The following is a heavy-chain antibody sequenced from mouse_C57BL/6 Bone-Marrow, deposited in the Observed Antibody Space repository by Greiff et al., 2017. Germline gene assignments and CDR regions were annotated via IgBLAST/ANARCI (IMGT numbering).Heavy chain of an antibody. CDR2: ISYDGSN. CDR3: SRVAWFAY. J-gene: IGHJ3*01. Sequence: VQLQQSGPGLVKPSQSLSLTCSVTGYSITSGYYWNWIRQFPGNKLEWMGYISYDGSNNYNPSLKNRISITRDTSTNQFFLKLNSVTNEDTATYYCSRVAWFAYWGQGTLVTVSA. CDR1: GYSITSGYY. V-gene: IGHV3-6*01.